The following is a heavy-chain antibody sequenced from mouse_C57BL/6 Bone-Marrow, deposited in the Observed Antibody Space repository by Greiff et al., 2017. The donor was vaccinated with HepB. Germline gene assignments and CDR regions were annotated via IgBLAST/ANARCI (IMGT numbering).Heavy chain of an antibody. Sequence: QVQLQQPGAELVKPGASVKLSCKASGYTFTSYWMHWVKQRPGQGLEWVGMIHPNSGSTNYNEKFKSKATLTVDKSSSTAYMQLSSLTSEDSAVYYCAREEATMITRGFAYWGQGTLVTVSA. CDR2: IHPNSGST. D-gene: IGHD2-4*01. J-gene: IGHJ3*01. V-gene: IGHV1-64*01. CDR3: AREEATMITRGFAY. CDR1: GYTFTSYW.